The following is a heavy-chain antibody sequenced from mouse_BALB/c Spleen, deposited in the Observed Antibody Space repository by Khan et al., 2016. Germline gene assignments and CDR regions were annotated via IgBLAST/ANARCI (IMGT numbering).Heavy chain of an antibody. Sequence: EVQLQESGGGLVKPGGSLKLSCAASGFTFRNYAMSWVRQTPEKRLEWVASISTGDSTYYGDSVKGRFTISRDNARNIRYLQMSSLRSEDTAMFYCAREDYGNYGDYFDYWGQGTTLTVSS. CDR1: GFTFRNYA. V-gene: IGHV5-6-5*01. CDR3: AREDYGNYGDYFDY. D-gene: IGHD2-1*01. CDR2: ISTGDST. J-gene: IGHJ2*01.